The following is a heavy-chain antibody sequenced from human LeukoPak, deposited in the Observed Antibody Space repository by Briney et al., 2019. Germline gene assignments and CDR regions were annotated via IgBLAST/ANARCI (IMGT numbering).Heavy chain of an antibody. Sequence: GGSLRLSCAASGFTFSSYSMNWVRQAPGKGLEWVSSISSSSSYIYYADSVKGRFTISRDNAKNSLYLQMNSLRAEDTAVYYYARIPAAMGYYYYYMDVWGKGTTVTVSS. D-gene: IGHD2-2*01. V-gene: IGHV3-21*01. CDR2: ISSSSSYI. J-gene: IGHJ6*03. CDR3: ARIPAAMGYYYYYMDV. CDR1: GFTFSSYS.